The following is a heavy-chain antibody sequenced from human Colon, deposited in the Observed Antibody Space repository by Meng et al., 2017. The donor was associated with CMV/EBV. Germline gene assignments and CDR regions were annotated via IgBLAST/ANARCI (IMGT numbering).Heavy chain of an antibody. V-gene: IGHV3-73*01. CDR3: ASLTGWDASPVDY. CDR2: ITSKPNNYAT. D-gene: IGHD6-19*01. Sequence: SWSRFMGFAMHWVRQASGKGLEWVGRITSKPNNYATAYAASVRGRFTISRDDSNNTAYLQMSSLKTEDTAVYYCASLTGWDASPVDYWGQGTLVTVSS. CDR1: WSRFMGFA. J-gene: IGHJ4*02.